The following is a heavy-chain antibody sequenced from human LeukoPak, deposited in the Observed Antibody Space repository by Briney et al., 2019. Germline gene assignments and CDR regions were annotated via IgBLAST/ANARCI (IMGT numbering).Heavy chain of an antibody. J-gene: IGHJ4*02. CDR1: GGSISSYY. V-gene: IGHV4-59*01. CDR2: IYYSGST. CDR3: ARVGGAADYFDY. D-gene: IGHD6-13*01. Sequence: PSETLSLTCTVSGGSISSYYWSWIRQPPGKGLEWIGYIYYSGSTNYNPSLKSRVTISVDTSKNQFSLKLSSVTAADTAVYYCARVGGAADYFDYWGQGTLVTVSS.